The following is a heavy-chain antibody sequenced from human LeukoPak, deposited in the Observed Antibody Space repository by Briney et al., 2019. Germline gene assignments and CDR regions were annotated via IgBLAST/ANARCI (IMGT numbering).Heavy chain of an antibody. D-gene: IGHD6-13*01. CDR2: ISGSGGSI. CDR1: GFTFISYA. CDR3: ARDAVSLAAAGTSDY. J-gene: IGHJ4*02. V-gene: IGHV3-23*01. Sequence: GGSLRLSCAASGFTFISYAMSWVRQAPGKGLEWVSAISGSGGSIYYADSVKGRFTISRDNAKKSLYLQMNSLRAEDTAVYYCARDAVSLAAAGTSDYWGQGSLVTVSS.